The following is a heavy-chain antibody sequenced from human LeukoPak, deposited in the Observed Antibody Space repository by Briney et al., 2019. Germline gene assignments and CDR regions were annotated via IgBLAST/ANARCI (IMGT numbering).Heavy chain of an antibody. V-gene: IGHV1-69*10. CDR1: GGAFSSYT. CDR2: LIPILAIA. D-gene: IGHD1-1*01. CDR3: ARERHYYYYMDV. J-gene: IGHJ6*03. Sequence: SVKVSCKASGGAFSSYTISWVRQAPGQGLEWMGGLIPILAIANYAQKFQGRVTITADKSTSTAYMQLSSLRSEDTAVYYCARERHYYYYMDVWGKGTTVTVSS.